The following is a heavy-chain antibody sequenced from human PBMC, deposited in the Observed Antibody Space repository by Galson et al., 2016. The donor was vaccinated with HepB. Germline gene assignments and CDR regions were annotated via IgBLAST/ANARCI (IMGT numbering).Heavy chain of an antibody. J-gene: IGHJ4*02. D-gene: IGHD3-3*01. CDR2: ASYSGTT. CDR1: GGSVSSTTYY. V-gene: IGHV4-61*01. CDR3: AGSHGGY. Sequence: SETLSLTCTVSGGSVSSTTYYWAWIRQPPGKGLEWIGHASYSGTTNYNPSLRSRVTISVDPSKNQFSLRLTSVSDADTAVYSCAGSHGGYWGQGTLVTVPS.